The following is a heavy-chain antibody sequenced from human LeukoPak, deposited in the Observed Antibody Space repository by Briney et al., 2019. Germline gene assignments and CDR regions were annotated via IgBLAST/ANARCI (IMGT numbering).Heavy chain of an antibody. Sequence: SETLSLTRTVSGYSISSGYYWGWIRQPPGKGLEWIGSIYHSGSTYYNPSLKSRVTISVDTSKNQFSLKLSSVTAADTAVYYCARGPASRGGWGQGTLVTVSS. CDR3: ARGPASRGG. J-gene: IGHJ4*02. V-gene: IGHV4-38-2*02. CDR1: GYSISSGYY. CDR2: IYHSGST. D-gene: IGHD4-23*01.